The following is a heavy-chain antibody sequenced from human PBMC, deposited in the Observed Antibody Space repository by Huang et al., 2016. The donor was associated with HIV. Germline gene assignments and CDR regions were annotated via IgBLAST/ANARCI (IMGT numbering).Heavy chain of an antibody. CDR3: VRDSSSGLQLRY. V-gene: IGHV3-48*01. CDR2: ISKTSGAT. D-gene: IGHD3-22*01. Sequence: EVQLVESGGGLAHPGGSLRLSCVASGYTFSTYSMNWVRQAPGKGLEWVSYISKTSGATSYAESVKGRFTVSRDNVKNSLYLQMNRLRVEDTAMYYCVRDSSSGLQLRYWGQGALVSVS. CDR1: GYTFSTYS. J-gene: IGHJ4*02.